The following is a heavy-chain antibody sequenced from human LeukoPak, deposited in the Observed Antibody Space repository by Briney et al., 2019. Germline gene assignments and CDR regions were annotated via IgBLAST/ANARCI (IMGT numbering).Heavy chain of an antibody. CDR3: ARDARIAVSYYFDY. V-gene: IGHV1-18*01. J-gene: IGHJ4*02. D-gene: IGHD6-19*01. Sequence: AAVKVCCKAAGYTFTSYGISWVRQAPGQGLEWMGWISAYNGNTNYAQKLQGRVTMTTDTSTSTAYMELRSLRSDDTAVYYCARDARIAVSYYFDYWGQGTLVTVSS. CDR1: GYTFTSYG. CDR2: ISAYNGNT.